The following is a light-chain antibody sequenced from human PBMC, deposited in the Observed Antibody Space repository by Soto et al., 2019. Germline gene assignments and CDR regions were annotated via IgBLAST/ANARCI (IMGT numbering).Light chain of an antibody. CDR2: DVD. J-gene: IGLJ1*01. CDR3: SSFAGSGSYV. V-gene: IGLV2-14*01. CDR1: SSDIGGYNY. Sequence: QSALTQPASVSGSPGQSITISCTGTSSDIGGYNYVSWFRQHPGKAPNMLIYDVDHRPSGVPYRFAASKSGNTASLTISGLQAEDEADYYCSSFAGSGSYVFGTGTKLTVL.